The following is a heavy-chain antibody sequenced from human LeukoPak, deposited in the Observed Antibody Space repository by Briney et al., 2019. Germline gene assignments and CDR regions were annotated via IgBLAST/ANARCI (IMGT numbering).Heavy chain of an antibody. CDR1: GFTFSSHG. CDR3: AKGRYGYSSSWYGFDY. CDR2: ISYDGSNK. V-gene: IGHV3-30*18. Sequence: GGSLRLSCAASGFTFSSHGMHWVRQAPGKGLEWVAVISYDGSNKYFADSVKGRFNISRDNSKNTLYLQMNSLRTEDTAVYYCAKGRYGYSSSWYGFDYWGQGTLVTVSS. J-gene: IGHJ4*02. D-gene: IGHD6-13*01.